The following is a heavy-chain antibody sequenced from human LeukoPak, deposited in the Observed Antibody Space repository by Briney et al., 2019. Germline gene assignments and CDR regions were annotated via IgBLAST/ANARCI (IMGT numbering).Heavy chain of an antibody. D-gene: IGHD3-10*01. CDR2: IYASGST. CDR1: GGSITNFY. J-gene: IGHJ4*02. V-gene: IGHV4-59*01. CDR3: ARDRGRYFDY. Sequence: SETLSLTCTVSGGSITNFYWSWIRQPPGKRPEWIGYIYASGSTNYNPSLRGRVTISIDTSKNRFSLRLNSVTAADTAVYYCARDRGRYFDYWGRGTLVTVSS.